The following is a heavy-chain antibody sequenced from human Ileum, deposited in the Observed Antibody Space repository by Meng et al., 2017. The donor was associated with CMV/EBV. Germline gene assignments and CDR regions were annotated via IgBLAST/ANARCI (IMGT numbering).Heavy chain of an antibody. D-gene: IGHD6-13*01. J-gene: IGHJ4*02. V-gene: IGHV3-11*04. CDR2: ISTTGSLT. CDR3: ARAQDTTGIANSGSGY. CDR1: GFTFSDYY. Sequence: GESLKISCAASGFTFSDYYMSWMRQAPGEGLEWVSYISTTGSLTYYADSMKGRFTISRNNAKNSLFLQMNSLRAEDTALYYCARAQDTTGIANSGSGYWGQGTRVTGAS.